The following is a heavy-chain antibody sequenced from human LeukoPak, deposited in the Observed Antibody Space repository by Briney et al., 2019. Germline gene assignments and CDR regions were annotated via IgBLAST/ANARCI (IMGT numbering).Heavy chain of an antibody. Sequence: GGSLRLSCAASGFTFSDYYTSRIRQAPGKGLEWVSYISSSGSTIYYADSVKGRFTISRDNAKNSLYLQMNSLRAEDTAVYYCARVPLSAFWLLDYWGQGTLVTVSS. CDR1: GFTFSDYY. J-gene: IGHJ4*02. CDR3: ARVPLSAFWLLDY. D-gene: IGHD3-9*01. V-gene: IGHV3-11*01. CDR2: ISSSGSTI.